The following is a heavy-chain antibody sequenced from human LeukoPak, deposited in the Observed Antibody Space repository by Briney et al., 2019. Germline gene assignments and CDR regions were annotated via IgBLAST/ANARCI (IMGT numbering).Heavy chain of an antibody. Sequence: ASVKVSCKASGGTFSSYSISWVRQAPGQGLEWMGRSIPIFDTSNCAQNFQGRVTISADKSTGTAYMELNNLRPGDTAVYYCVRDYDTSGPQKNYFDFWGQGTLVTVSS. V-gene: IGHV1-69*06. CDR3: VRDYDTSGPQKNYFDF. D-gene: IGHD3-22*01. J-gene: IGHJ4*02. CDR1: GGTFSSYS. CDR2: SIPIFDTS.